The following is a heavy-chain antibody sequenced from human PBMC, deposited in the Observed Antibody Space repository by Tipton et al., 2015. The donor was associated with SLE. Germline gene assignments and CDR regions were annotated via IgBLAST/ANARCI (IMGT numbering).Heavy chain of an antibody. Sequence: TLSLTCTVSGYSISSGYYWGWIRQPPGKGLEWVGSIYHSGSTYYNPSLKSRVTISVDTSKNQFSLKLSSVTAADTAVYYRASVPYWGQGTLVTVSS. V-gene: IGHV4-38-2*02. J-gene: IGHJ4*02. CDR1: GYSISSGYY. CDR2: IYHSGST. CDR3: ASVPY.